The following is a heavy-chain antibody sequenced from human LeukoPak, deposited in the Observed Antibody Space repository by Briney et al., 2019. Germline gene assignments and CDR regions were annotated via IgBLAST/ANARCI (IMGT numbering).Heavy chain of an antibody. J-gene: IGHJ4*02. CDR2: ISSSSSYI. D-gene: IGHD3-10*01. CDR1: GFTFSSYS. V-gene: IGHV3-21*04. CDR3: AKDHVGWFGELWVDY. Sequence: GGSLRLSCAASGFTFSSYSMNWVRQAPGKGLEWVSSISSSSSYIYYADSVKGRFTISRDNSKNTLYLQMNSLRAEDTAVYYCAKDHVGWFGELWVDYWGQGTLVTVSS.